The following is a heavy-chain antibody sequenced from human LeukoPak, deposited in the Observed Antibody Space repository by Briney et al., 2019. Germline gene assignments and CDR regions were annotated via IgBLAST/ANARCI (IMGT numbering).Heavy chain of an antibody. CDR3: ARRFSSGWYFYMDV. J-gene: IGHJ6*03. CDR2: ISYDGSNK. CDR1: GFTFSSYA. V-gene: IGHV3-30*04. Sequence: GGSLRLSCAASGFTFSSYAMHWVRQAPGKGLEWVAVISYDGSNKYYADSVKGRFTISRDNSKNTLYLQMNSLRAEDTAVYYCARRFSSGWYFYMDVWGKGTTVTVSS. D-gene: IGHD6-19*01.